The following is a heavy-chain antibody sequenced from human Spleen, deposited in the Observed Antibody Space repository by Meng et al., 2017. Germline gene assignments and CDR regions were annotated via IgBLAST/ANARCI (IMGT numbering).Heavy chain of an antibody. CDR3: ARGFSAGGEHPRILLAVA. CDR2: ISFDGSVK. CDR1: GFRFSDYH. V-gene: IGHV3-30*03. J-gene: IGHJ5*02. Sequence: GGSLRLSCAASGFRFSDYHMSWIRQAPGKGLEWVTVISFDGSVKYYADSVKGRFTISRDDSKNALYLQMNSLRAEDTAVYYCARGFSAGGEHPRILLAVAWGQGTLVTVSS. D-gene: IGHD3-9*01.